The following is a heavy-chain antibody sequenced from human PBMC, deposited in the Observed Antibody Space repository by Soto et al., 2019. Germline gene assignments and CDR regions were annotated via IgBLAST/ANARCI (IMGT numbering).Heavy chain of an antibody. CDR2: ISYDGTKK. D-gene: IGHD1-26*01. J-gene: IGHJ4*02. V-gene: IGHV3-30-3*01. Sequence: PGGSPRLSCAASGFTFGSFAMHWVRQAPGRGLDWVAVISYDGTKKYYADSVKGRFTISRDNSKNTLYLQMNSLRAEDTAIYYCARDFYSGSYYGQVDYCGQGTLVTGSS. CDR3: ARDFYSGSYYGQVDY. CDR1: GFTFGSFA.